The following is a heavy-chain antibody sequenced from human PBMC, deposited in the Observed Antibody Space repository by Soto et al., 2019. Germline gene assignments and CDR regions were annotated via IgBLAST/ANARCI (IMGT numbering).Heavy chain of an antibody. D-gene: IGHD2-15*01. V-gene: IGHV3-72*01. J-gene: IGHJ3*02. CDR3: ARNNCSGGSCYEGDAFDI. Sequence: GGSLRLSCAASGFTFSDPYMDWVRQAPGKGLEWVGRTRNKANSYTTEYAASVKGRFTISRDDSKNSMYLQMNSLKTEDTAVYYCARNNCSGGSCYEGDAFDIWGQGTMVTVSS. CDR2: TRNKANSYTT. CDR1: GFTFSDPY.